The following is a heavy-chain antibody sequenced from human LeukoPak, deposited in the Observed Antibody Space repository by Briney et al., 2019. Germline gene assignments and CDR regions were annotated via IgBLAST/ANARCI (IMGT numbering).Heavy chain of an antibody. V-gene: IGHV3-48*03. Sequence: GGSLRLSCAASGFTFSSYGMNWVRQAPGKGLEWVSYISSSGSTIYYADSVKGRFTISRDNAKNSLYLQMNSLRAEDTAVYYCARDTGDYIFDYWGQGTLVTVSS. CDR1: GFTFSSYG. J-gene: IGHJ4*02. CDR3: ARDTGDYIFDY. D-gene: IGHD4-17*01. CDR2: ISSSGSTI.